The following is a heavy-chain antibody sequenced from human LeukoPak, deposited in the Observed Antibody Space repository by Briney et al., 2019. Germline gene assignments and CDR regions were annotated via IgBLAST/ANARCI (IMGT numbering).Heavy chain of an antibody. V-gene: IGHV1-2*02. Sequence: ASVKVSCKASGYTFTGYYMHWVRQAPGQGLEWMGWINPNSGGTNHAQKFQGRVTMTRDTSISTAYMELSRLRSDDTAVYYCARLKAALFSFDYWGQGPLFTVS. D-gene: IGHD2-15*01. CDR3: ARLKAALFSFDY. CDR1: GYTFTGYY. CDR2: INPNSGGT. J-gene: IGHJ4*02.